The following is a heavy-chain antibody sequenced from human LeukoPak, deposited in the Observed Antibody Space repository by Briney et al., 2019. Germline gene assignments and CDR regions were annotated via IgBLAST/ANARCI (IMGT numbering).Heavy chain of an antibody. J-gene: IGHJ3*02. CDR1: GFTFSSYS. CDR2: ISSSSSTI. CDR3: GSPMVRGYDAFDI. Sequence: GGSLRLSCAASGFTFSSYSMNWVRQAPGKGLEWVSYISSSSSTIYYADSVKGRFTVSRDNSKNTLYLQMNSLRAEDTAVYYCGSPMVRGYDAFDIWGQGTMVTVSS. V-gene: IGHV3-48*01. D-gene: IGHD3-10*01.